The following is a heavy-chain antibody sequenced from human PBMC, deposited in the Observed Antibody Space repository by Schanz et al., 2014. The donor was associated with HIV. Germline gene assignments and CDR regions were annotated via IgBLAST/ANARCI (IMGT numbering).Heavy chain of an antibody. D-gene: IGHD3-22*01. CDR3: AKGVLRDYYDSSGYPC. Sequence: EVQLLESGGGLVQPGGSLRLSCAASGFIFSSYAMSWVRQAPGKGLEWVSAISGSGDSTYYADSVKGRFTISRDNSKNTLYWQMNSLRAEDTAVYYCAKGVLRDYYDSSGYPCWGQGTLVTVSS. V-gene: IGHV3-23*01. CDR1: GFIFSSYA. J-gene: IGHJ4*02. CDR2: ISGSGDST.